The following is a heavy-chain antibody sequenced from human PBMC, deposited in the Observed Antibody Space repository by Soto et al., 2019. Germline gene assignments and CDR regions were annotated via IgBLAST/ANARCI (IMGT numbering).Heavy chain of an antibody. CDR3: ARRSRSSSGWYFLDY. V-gene: IGHV4-59*01. CDR1: GGSISSDS. CDR2: SYYNGVT. D-gene: IGHD6-19*01. Sequence: QVQLQESGPGLVKPSETLSLTCTVSGGSISSDSWSWIRQSPGKALEWIGYSYYNGVTKYNPSLKSRVTISVDTSQNQCSLRLTSVTAADTAVYYCARRSRSSSGWYFLDYWGQGTLVTVSS. J-gene: IGHJ4*02.